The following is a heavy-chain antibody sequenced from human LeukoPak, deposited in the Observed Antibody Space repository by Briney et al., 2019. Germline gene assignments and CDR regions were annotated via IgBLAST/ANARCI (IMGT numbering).Heavy chain of an antibody. V-gene: IGHV4-34*01. CDR2: INHSGST. D-gene: IGHD2-2*01. CDR3: ARDRSSKIVVVPAATGENDAFDI. CDR1: GGSFSGYY. Sequence: SETLSLTCAVYGGSFSGYYWSWIRQPPGKGLEWIGEINHSGSTNYNPSLKSRVTISVDRSKNQFSLKLSSVTAADTAVYYCARDRSSKIVVVPAATGENDAFDIWGQGTMVTVSS. J-gene: IGHJ3*02.